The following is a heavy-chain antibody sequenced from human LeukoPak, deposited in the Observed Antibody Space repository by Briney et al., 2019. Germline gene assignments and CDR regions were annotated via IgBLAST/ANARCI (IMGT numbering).Heavy chain of an antibody. CDR2: INHSGST. D-gene: IGHD5-24*01. J-gene: IGHJ4*02. CDR1: GGSFSGYY. V-gene: IGHV4-34*01. CDR3: ARGRWLHPFDY. Sequence: SETLALTCAVYGGSFSGYYWSWIRQPPGKGLEWIGEINHSGSTNYNPSLKSRVTISVDTSKNQFSLRLSSVTAADTAVYYCARGRWLHPFDYWGQGTLVTVSS.